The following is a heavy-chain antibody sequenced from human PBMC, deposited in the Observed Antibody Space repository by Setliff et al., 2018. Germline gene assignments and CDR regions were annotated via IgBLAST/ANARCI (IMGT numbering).Heavy chain of an antibody. CDR1: GGSISSGSDY. CDR2: IYTSGST. D-gene: IGHD5-12*01. CDR3: ARGGTFRYFDY. Sequence: SETLSLTCSVSGGSISSGSDYWTWIRQPAGKGLEWIRHIYTSGSTNYNPSLKSRVTISVDTSKNQFSLKLSSVTAADTAVYYCARGGTFRYFDYWGQGTPVTVSS. J-gene: IGHJ4*02. V-gene: IGHV4-61*09.